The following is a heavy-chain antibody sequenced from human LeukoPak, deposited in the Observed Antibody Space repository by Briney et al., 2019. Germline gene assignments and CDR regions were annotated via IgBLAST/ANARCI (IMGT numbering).Heavy chain of an antibody. CDR3: ARASRLGTLAAFGYCYMDV. V-gene: IGHV4-34*01. CDR2: INHSGST. CDR1: GGSFSGYY. Sequence: SETLSLTCAVYGGSFSGYYWSWIRQPSGKGLEWIGEINHSGSTNYNPSLKSRVTISVDTSKNQFSLKLSSVTAADTAVYYCARASRLGTLAAFGYCYMDVWGKGTTVTVSS. J-gene: IGHJ6*03. D-gene: IGHD3-16*01.